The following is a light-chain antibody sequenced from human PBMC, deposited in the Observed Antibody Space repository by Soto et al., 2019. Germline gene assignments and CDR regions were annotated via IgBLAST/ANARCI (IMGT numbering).Light chain of an antibody. Sequence: DIQMTQSPSSLSASVGDRVTITCRASQSISYYLNWYQQKPGKAPKLLIYGASSLQSGVPSRFSGSGSGTDFTLTISRLQPEDFASYYCQQSYSTPPTFGGGTKVQI. CDR2: GAS. J-gene: IGKJ4*01. CDR1: QSISYY. V-gene: IGKV1-39*01. CDR3: QQSYSTPPT.